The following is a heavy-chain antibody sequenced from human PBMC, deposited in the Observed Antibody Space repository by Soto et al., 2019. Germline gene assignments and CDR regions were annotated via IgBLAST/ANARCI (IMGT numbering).Heavy chain of an antibody. V-gene: IGHV4-39*01. CDR3: ARLLGYSGSYLLAATRTNWFDP. J-gene: IGHJ5*02. CDR1: GGSISSSSYY. Sequence: SETLSLTCTVSGGSISSSSYYWGWIRQPPGKGLEWIGSIYYSGSTYYNPSLKSGGTISVDTSKNQFSLKLSFVTAADTAVYYCARLLGYSGSYLLAATRTNWFDPWGQGTLVTVSS. D-gene: IGHD1-26*01. CDR2: IYYSGST.